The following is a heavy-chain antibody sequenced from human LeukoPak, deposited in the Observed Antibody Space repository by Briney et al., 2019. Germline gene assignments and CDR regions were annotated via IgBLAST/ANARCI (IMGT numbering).Heavy chain of an antibody. D-gene: IGHD6-19*01. CDR2: ISSSSSTM. CDR1: GYTFSSYS. J-gene: IGHJ4*02. CDR3: TQWLASHQTFDY. V-gene: IGHV3-48*01. Sequence: GGSLRLSCAASGYTFSSYSMNWVRQAPGKGLEWVSYISSSSSTMYYADSVKGRFTISRDNAKNSLYLQMNSLRAEDTAVYYCTQWLASHQTFDYWGQGTLVTVSS.